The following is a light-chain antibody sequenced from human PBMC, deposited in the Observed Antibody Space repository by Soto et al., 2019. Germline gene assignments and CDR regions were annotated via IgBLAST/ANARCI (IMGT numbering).Light chain of an antibody. CDR3: SSYTSSSTRI. CDR1: SSDVGGYNY. J-gene: IGLJ1*01. V-gene: IGLV2-14*01. CDR2: EVS. Sequence: QSALTQPASVSGSPGQSITISCTGTSSDVGGYNYVSWYQQHPGKAPKLMIYEVSNRLSGVSNRFSGSKSGNTASLTISGLQAEDEADYYCSSYTSSSTRIFGTGTKLPS.